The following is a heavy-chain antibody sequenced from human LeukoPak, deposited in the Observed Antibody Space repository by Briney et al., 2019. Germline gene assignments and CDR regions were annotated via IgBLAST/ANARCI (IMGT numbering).Heavy chain of an antibody. V-gene: IGHV3-72*01. J-gene: IGHJ4*02. CDR3: AGDYYGSGSYYY. CDR2: TRNKANSYTT. CDR1: GFTFSDHY. D-gene: IGHD3-10*01. Sequence: GGSLRLSCAASGFTFSDHYMDWVRQAPGKGLEWVGRTRNKANSYTTEYAASVKGRFTISRDDSKNSLYLQMNSLKTEDTAVYYCAGDYYGSGSYYYWGQGTLVTVSS.